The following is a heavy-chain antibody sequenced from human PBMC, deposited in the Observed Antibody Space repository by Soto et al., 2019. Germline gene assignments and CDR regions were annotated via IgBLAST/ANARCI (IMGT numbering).Heavy chain of an antibody. V-gene: IGHV1-3*01. Sequence: QVQLVQSGAEVKKPGASVKVSCKASGYTFTSYAMHWVRQAPGQRLEWMGWINAGNGNTKYSQKFQGRVTITRDTSASTAYRELSSLRSEDTAVYYCAQSIVVVTAADYWGQGTLVTVSS. J-gene: IGHJ4*02. CDR3: AQSIVVVTAADY. D-gene: IGHD2-21*02. CDR2: INAGNGNT. CDR1: GYTFTSYA.